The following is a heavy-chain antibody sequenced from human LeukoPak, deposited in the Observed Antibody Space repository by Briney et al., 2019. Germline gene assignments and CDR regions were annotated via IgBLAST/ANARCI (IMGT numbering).Heavy chain of an antibody. Sequence: ASAKVSCKASGYTFTGYYMHWVRQAPGQGLEWMGWINPNSGGTNYAQKFQGRVTMTRDTSISTAYMELSRLRSDDTAVYYCARESATPGGFDYWGQGTLVTVSS. V-gene: IGHV1-2*02. J-gene: IGHJ4*02. CDR3: ARESATPGGFDY. CDR2: INPNSGGT. CDR1: GYTFTGYY. D-gene: IGHD1-26*01.